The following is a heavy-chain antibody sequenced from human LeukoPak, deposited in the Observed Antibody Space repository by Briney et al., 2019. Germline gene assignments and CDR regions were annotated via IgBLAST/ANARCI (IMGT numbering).Heavy chain of an antibody. CDR2: IHYSGST. CDR1: GDSISSGDYY. D-gene: IGHD3-10*01. CDR3: ARDLRITTDAFDI. V-gene: IGHV4-30-4*01. J-gene: IGHJ3*02. Sequence: SETLSLTCTVSGDSISSGDYYWSWIRRPPGKDLEWIGYIHYSGSTYYNPSLKSRVTISVNTSKNQFSLRLSSVTAADTAVYHCARDLRITTDAFDIWGQGTMVTVSS.